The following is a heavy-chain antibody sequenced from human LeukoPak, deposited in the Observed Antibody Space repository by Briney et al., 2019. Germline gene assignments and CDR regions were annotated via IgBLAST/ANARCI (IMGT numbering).Heavy chain of an antibody. Sequence: ASVKVSRKSSGGTFNNYAITWVRQAPGHGLEWMGRVIPVLGIPTSAQSFQGRVTLTADTSTRTAYMELSSLRSDDTAVYYCAREEDAYNSVSYDYWGQGTLVIVSS. CDR1: GGTFNNYA. CDR3: AREEDAYNSVSYDY. CDR2: VIPVLGIP. V-gene: IGHV1-69*04. D-gene: IGHD5-24*01. J-gene: IGHJ4*02.